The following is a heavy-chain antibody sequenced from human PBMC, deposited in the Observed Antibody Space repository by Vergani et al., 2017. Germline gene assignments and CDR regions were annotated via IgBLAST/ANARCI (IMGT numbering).Heavy chain of an antibody. Sequence: QVQLQESGPGLVKPSQTLSPTCTVSGGSISSGSYYWSWIRQPAGKGLEWIGRIYTSGRTNYNPSLKSRVTISVDTSKNQFSLKLSSVTAADTAVYYWARDISSGWPYYYYGMDVWGQGTTVTVSS. CDR2: IYTSGRT. D-gene: IGHD6-19*01. CDR3: ARDISSGWPYYYYGMDV. J-gene: IGHJ6*02. V-gene: IGHV4-61*02. CDR1: GGSISSGSYY.